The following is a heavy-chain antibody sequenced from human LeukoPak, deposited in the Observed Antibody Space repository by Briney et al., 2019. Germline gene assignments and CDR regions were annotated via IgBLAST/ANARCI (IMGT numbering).Heavy chain of an antibody. V-gene: IGHV3-23*01. D-gene: IGHD7-27*01. CDR2: ITTGGPNT. CDR3: AKDGGLWVSAHWGDS. CDR1: GFTFSRYT. J-gene: IGHJ4*02. Sequence: GGSLRLSCTASGFTFSRYTMSWVRQAPGKGLKWVSTITTGGPNTYYADSVKGRFTASRDDSKNTLYLQMNSLRAEDTAVYYCAKDGGLWVSAHWGDSWGRGTLVTVSS.